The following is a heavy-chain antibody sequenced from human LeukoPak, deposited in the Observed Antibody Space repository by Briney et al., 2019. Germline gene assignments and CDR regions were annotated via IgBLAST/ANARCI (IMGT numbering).Heavy chain of an antibody. Sequence: GXSVKVSCKASGYTFNGYYMQWVRQAPGQGLEWMGRINPNSGGTESPQKFQGRITMTINTSTRTAYMELSSLRFDDTAVYYCARDRRGYGGYDMNWGQGTLVTVSS. CDR2: INPNSGGT. J-gene: IGHJ4*02. D-gene: IGHD5-12*01. CDR1: GYTFNGYY. V-gene: IGHV1-2*06. CDR3: ARDRRGYGGYDMN.